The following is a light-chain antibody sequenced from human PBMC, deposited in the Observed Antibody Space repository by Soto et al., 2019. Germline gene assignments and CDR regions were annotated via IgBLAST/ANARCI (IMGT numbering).Light chain of an antibody. Sequence: QSALTQPPSASGSPGQSVTISCTGTSSDVGGFNHVSWYQQYPGKAPKLMIYEVTMRPSGVPDRFSGSRSGNTASLTVSGLQAEDEAEYYCSSYGGSYNFVVFGGGTKLTVL. J-gene: IGLJ3*02. CDR3: SSYGGSYNFVV. CDR1: SSDVGGFNH. V-gene: IGLV2-8*01. CDR2: EVT.